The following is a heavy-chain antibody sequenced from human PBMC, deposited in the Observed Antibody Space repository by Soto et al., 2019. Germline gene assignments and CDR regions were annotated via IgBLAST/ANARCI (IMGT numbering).Heavy chain of an antibody. CDR3: GGITFGGVRY. J-gene: IGHJ4*02. Sequence: QITLKESGPTLVKPTQTLTLTCTFSGFSLSTSGVGVGWIRQPPGKALEWLALIYWDDDKRYSPSLKSRLTSTKDASKHPAVPTTTNMDPVDTATYYCGGITFGGVRYWGQGTLVTVSS. D-gene: IGHD3-16*01. V-gene: IGHV2-5*02. CDR2: IYWDDDK. CDR1: GFSLSTSGVG.